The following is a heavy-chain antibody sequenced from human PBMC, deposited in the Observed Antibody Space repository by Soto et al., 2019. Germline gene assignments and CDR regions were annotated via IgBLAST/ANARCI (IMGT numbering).Heavy chain of an antibody. J-gene: IGHJ4*02. CDR3: AKDIYNGGHHLGADY. CDR2: IIPILGIA. Sequence: SVKVSCKASGGTFSSYTISWVRQAPGQGLEWMGRIIPILGIANYAQKFQGRVTITADKSTSTAYMEMNTVRTEDTAMYYCAKDIYNGGHHLGADYWGQGTLVTVSS. V-gene: IGHV1-69*04. CDR1: GGTFSSYT. D-gene: IGHD2-8*01.